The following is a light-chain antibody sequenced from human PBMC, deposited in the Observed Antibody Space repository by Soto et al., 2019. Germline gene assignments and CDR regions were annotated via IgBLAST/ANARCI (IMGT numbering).Light chain of an antibody. V-gene: IGKV3-20*01. CDR3: QQYGSSPIT. CDR1: QSVRSSH. CDR2: GAS. J-gene: IGKJ5*01. Sequence: EIVLTQSPGTLSLSPGERATLSCGASQSVRSSHLAWYQQMPGQAPRLLIYGASNRATGIPDRFRGSKSGTDFTLTIRGLEPEDAALYSCQQYGSSPITFGQGTRLEIK.